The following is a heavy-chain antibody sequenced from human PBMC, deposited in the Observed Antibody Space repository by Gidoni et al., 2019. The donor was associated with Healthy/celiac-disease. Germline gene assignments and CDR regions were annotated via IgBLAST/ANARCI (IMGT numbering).Heavy chain of an antibody. CDR2: INHSGST. J-gene: IGHJ6*03. Sequence: QVQLQQWGAGLLTPSETLSLTCAVYGGSFSGYYWSWIRQPPGKGLEWIGEINHSGSTNYNPSLKSRVTISVDTSKNQFSLKLSSVTAADTAVYYCARAHDYGDYYYYYYMDVWGKGTTVTVSS. CDR1: GGSFSGYY. D-gene: IGHD4-17*01. CDR3: ARAHDYGDYYYYYYMDV. V-gene: IGHV4-34*01.